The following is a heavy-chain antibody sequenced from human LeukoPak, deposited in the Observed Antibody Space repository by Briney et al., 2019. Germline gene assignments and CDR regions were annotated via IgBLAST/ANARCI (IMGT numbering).Heavy chain of an antibody. J-gene: IGHJ4*02. Sequence: GGSLRLSCAASGFTVSSNYMSWVRQAPGKGLEWVSVIYSGGSTYYADSVKGRFTISRDNSKNTLYLQMNSLRAEDTAVYYCARHQFDSTAYVDYWGQGTLVTVSS. V-gene: IGHV3-53*01. CDR3: ARHQFDSTAYVDY. CDR2: IYSGGST. CDR1: GFTVSSNY. D-gene: IGHD3-22*01.